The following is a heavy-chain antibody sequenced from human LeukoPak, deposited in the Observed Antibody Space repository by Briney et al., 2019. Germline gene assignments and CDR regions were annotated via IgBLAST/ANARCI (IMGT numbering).Heavy chain of an antibody. V-gene: IGHV3-23*01. Sequence: PGGSLRLSCAASGFTFGSYAMSWVRQAPGKGLEWVSGISGGGGSTYYADSVKGRFSISRDNSKNTLYLQMNSLRAEDTAVYYCARDQPAGLLHPWGQGTLVTVSS. J-gene: IGHJ5*02. CDR2: ISGGGGST. D-gene: IGHD2-21*01. CDR3: ARDQPAGLLHP. CDR1: GFTFGSYA.